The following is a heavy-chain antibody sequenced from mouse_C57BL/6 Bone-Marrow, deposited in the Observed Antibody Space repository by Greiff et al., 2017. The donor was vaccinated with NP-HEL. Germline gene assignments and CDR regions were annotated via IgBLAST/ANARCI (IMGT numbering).Heavy chain of an antibody. J-gene: IGHJ4*01. Sequence: EVHLVESGAELVRPGASVKLSCTASGFNIKDDYMHWVKQRPEQGLEWIGWIDPENGDTEYASKFQGKATITADTSSNTAYLQLSSLTSEDTAVYYCTKIYYDYGLYAMDYWGQGTSVTVSS. D-gene: IGHD2-4*01. CDR1: GFNIKDDY. V-gene: IGHV14-4*01. CDR3: TKIYYDYGLYAMDY. CDR2: IDPENGDT.